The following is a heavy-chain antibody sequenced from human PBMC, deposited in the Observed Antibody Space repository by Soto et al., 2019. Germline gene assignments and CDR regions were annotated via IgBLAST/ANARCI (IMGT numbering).Heavy chain of an antibody. Sequence: GGSLRLSCAASGFTFSSYAMSWVRQAPGKGLEWVSAISGSGGSTYYADSVKGRFTISRDNSKNTLYLQMNSLRAEDTAVYYCAKDTGPIVVVPAAMVRWFDPWGQGTLVPVSS. V-gene: IGHV3-23*01. J-gene: IGHJ5*02. CDR2: ISGSGGST. CDR1: GFTFSSYA. CDR3: AKDTGPIVVVPAAMVRWFDP. D-gene: IGHD2-2*01.